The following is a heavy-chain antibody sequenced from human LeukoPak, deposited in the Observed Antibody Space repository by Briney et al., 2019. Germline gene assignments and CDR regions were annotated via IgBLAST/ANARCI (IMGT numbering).Heavy chain of an antibody. J-gene: IGHJ4*02. CDR2: INREGNEK. D-gene: IGHD1-26*01. Sequence: GGSLRLSCATFGFAFSDYWMAWVRQVPGKGLEWVANINREGNEKYYVDSVKGRFTISRDNAKNSVDLQMDSLRVEDTAVYYCARVGTWELQRVFDFWGQGTLVTVSS. CDR1: GFAFSDYW. CDR3: ARVGTWELQRVFDF. V-gene: IGHV3-7*01.